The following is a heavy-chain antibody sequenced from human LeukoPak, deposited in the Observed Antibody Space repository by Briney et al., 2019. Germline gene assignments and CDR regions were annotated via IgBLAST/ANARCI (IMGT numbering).Heavy chain of an antibody. J-gene: IGHJ5*02. CDR1: GGSISSYY. CDR3: ARKLNWFDP. Sequence: SETLSLTCTVPGGSISSYYWSWIRQPPGKGLEWIGYIYYSGSTNYNPSLKSRVTISVDTSKNQFSLKLSSVTAADTAVYYCARKLNWFDPWGQGTLVTVSS. V-gene: IGHV4-59*08. CDR2: IYYSGST.